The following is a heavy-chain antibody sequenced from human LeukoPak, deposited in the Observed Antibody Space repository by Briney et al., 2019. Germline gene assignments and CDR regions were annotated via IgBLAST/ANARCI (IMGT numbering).Heavy chain of an antibody. Sequence: PGGSLRLSCAASGFTFSSYALSWVRQAPGKGLEWVSTMSGTGGDTYWADSVKGRFTVSRDNSKNTMYLQMNSLRAEDTAVYYCAKDGGYGRGSFDYWGQGTLVTVSS. CDR1: GFTFSSYA. CDR2: MSGTGGDT. D-gene: IGHD5-18*01. V-gene: IGHV3-23*01. J-gene: IGHJ4*02. CDR3: AKDGGYGRGSFDY.